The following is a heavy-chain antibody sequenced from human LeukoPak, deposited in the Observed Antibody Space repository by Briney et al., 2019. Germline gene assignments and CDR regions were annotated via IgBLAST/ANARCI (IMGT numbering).Heavy chain of an antibody. CDR3: AKGDKMLTWRRTYNRFDP. CDR1: GLTIRSYG. J-gene: IGHJ5*02. V-gene: IGHV3-23*01. D-gene: IGHD3-16*01. CDR2: ISPSGDVT. Sequence: PVGSLRLSCEASGLTIRSYGMNWVRQASGKGLEWISYISPSGDVTYYADSVRGRFTISRDNSKNTLYLQMNSLRAEDTAVYFCAKGDKMLTWRRTYNRFDPWGQGTLVT.